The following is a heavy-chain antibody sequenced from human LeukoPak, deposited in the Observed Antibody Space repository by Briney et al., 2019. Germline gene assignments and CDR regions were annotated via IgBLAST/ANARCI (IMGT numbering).Heavy chain of an antibody. CDR1: GGTFSSYA. CDR3: ARERYCSSTSCYAFDY. D-gene: IGHD2-2*01. V-gene: IGHV1-69*05. J-gene: IGHJ4*02. CDR2: IIPIFGTA. Sequence: ASVKVSRKASGGTFSSYAISWVRQAPGQGLEWMGRIIPIFGTANYAQKFQGRVTITTDESTSTAYMELSSLRSEDTAVYYCARERYCSSTSCYAFDYWGQGTLVTVSS.